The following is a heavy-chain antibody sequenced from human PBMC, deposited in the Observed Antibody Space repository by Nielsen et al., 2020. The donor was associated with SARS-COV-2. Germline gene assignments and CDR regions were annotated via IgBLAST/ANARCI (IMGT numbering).Heavy chain of an antibody. D-gene: IGHD2-2*03. J-gene: IGHJ6*03. CDR1: GYRFTSYW. Sequence: VESLNISCAASGYRFTSYWIAWVRPTPWKGLDFLVIIYPVDSDTKYSPSIQDQVTISADKSISTAYLQWSSLKSSDTAIYYCARHGYCSNNTCSIDVWGKGTTVTVS. V-gene: IGHV5-51*01. CDR2: IYPVDSDT. CDR3: ARHGYCSNNTCSIDV.